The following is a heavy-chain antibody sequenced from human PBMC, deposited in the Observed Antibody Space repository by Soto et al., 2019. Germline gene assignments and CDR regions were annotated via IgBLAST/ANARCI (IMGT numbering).Heavy chain of an antibody. V-gene: IGHV3-23*01. CDR2: ISGRGGYS. J-gene: IGHJ4*02. D-gene: IGHD3-10*01. Sequence: EVQLLESGGGLAQPGGSLRLSCATSGFPFSSYAMAWVRQAPGKGLAWVSGISGRGGYSFYADSVKGRFTISRDNSKSTLYLQMSSLRAEDTAVYYCVRVAGSGGYFDFWGQGILVTVSS. CDR1: GFPFSSYA. CDR3: VRVAGSGGYFDF.